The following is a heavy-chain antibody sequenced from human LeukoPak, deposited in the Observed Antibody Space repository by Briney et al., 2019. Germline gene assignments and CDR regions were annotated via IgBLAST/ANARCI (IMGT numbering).Heavy chain of an antibody. CDR3: ARDSFGGVIVTFDY. Sequence: EAGGSLRLSCAASGFTFSSYEMNWVRQAPGKGLEWVSYISSSGSTIYYADSVKGRFTISRDNAKNSLYLQMNSLRAEDTAVYYCARDSFGGVIVTFDYWGQGTLVTVSS. D-gene: IGHD3-16*02. CDR1: GFTFSSYE. J-gene: IGHJ4*02. V-gene: IGHV3-48*03. CDR2: ISSSGSTI.